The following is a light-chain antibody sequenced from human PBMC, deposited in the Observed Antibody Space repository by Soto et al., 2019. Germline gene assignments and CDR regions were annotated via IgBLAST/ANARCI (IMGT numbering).Light chain of an antibody. CDR2: AAS. J-gene: IGKJ1*01. Sequence: IQLTQSPSSLSASVGDRVTITCRASQGISSYLAWYQQKPGKAPELLIYAASTLQSGVPSRFSGSGSGTDFTLTISCLQSEDFATYYCQQYYSFPRTFGQGTKVDIK. CDR1: QGISSY. CDR3: QQYYSFPRT. V-gene: IGKV1-9*01.